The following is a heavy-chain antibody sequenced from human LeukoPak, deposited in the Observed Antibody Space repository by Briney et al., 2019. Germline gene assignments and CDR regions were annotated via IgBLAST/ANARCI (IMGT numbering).Heavy chain of an antibody. CDR1: GGSISSSNHY. V-gene: IGHV4-39*07. J-gene: IGHJ3*02. CDR2: INHSGST. CDR3: ARAPRFCSGGSCYSLFVAFDI. Sequence: SETLSLTCTVSGGSISSSNHYWGWIRQPPGKGPEWIGEINHSGSTNYNPSLKSRVTISVDTSKNQFSLKLSSVTAADTAVYYCARAPRFCSGGSCYSLFVAFDIWGQGTMVTVSS. D-gene: IGHD2-15*01.